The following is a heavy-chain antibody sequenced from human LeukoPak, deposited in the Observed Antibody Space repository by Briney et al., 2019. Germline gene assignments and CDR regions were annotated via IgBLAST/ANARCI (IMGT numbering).Heavy chain of an antibody. V-gene: IGHV3-7*01. Sequence: GGSLRLSCAASGFTFSDYLVNWVGQAPGKGLEWLANIDQDGGGKYYLDSVKGRFTISRENAKSPLYLQIDSLRAEDTAVYYCARGDWAPFDYWGQGSLLTVSS. CDR2: IDQDGGGK. CDR1: GFTFSDYL. J-gene: IGHJ4*02. CDR3: ARGDWAPFDY. D-gene: IGHD2-21*02.